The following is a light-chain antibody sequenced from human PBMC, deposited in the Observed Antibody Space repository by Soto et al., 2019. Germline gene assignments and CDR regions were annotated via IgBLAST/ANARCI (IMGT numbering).Light chain of an antibody. J-gene: IGLJ2*01. Sequence: QSVLTQPPSVSGAPGQRVTISYTGSSSNIGAGYDVHWYQQLPGTAPKLLIYGNSNRPSGVPDLFSGSKSGTSASLAITGLQAEDEADYYCQSYDSSLSGSVFGGGTKLTVL. CDR1: SSNIGAGYD. CDR2: GNS. V-gene: IGLV1-40*01. CDR3: QSYDSSLSGSV.